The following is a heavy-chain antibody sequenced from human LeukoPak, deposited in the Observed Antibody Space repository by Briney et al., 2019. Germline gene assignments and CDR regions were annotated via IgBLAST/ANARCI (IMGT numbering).Heavy chain of an antibody. J-gene: IGHJ4*02. CDR1: GGSISSGDYY. Sequence: SETLSLTCTVSGGSISSGDYYWSWIRQPPGKGLEWIGYIYYSGSTYYNPSLKSRVTISVDTSKNQFSLKLSSVTAADTAVYYCARHPSKYYFDYWGQGTLVTVSS. CDR2: IYYSGST. CDR3: ARHPSKYYFDY. V-gene: IGHV4-30-4*08.